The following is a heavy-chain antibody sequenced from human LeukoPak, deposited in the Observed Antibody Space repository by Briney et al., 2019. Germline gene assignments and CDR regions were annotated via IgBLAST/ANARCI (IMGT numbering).Heavy chain of an antibody. V-gene: IGHV3-23*01. CDR1: GFTFSSYA. J-gene: IGHJ4*02. CDR3: TRGFRNFDY. Sequence: GRSLRLSCAASGFTFSSYAMSWVRQAPGKGLEWVSSISGSGGSTYYADSVKGRFTISRDNSKNTLYLQMNSLRAEDTAVYYCTRGFRNFDYWGQGTLVTVSS. D-gene: IGHD2/OR15-2a*01. CDR2: ISGSGGST.